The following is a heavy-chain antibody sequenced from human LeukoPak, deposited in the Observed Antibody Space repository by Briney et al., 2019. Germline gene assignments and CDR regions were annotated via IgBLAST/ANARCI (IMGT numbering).Heavy chain of an antibody. J-gene: IGHJ6*03. CDR2: INPNSGGT. V-gene: IGHV1-2*02. Sequence: ASVKVSCKASGYTFTGYYMHWVRQAPGQGLEWMGWINPNSGGTNYAQKFQGRVTMTRDTSISTAYMELSRLRSDDTAVYYCARFGCSGGSCYSEYYYYYMDVWGKGTTVTVSS. CDR3: ARFGCSGGSCYSEYYYYYMDV. D-gene: IGHD2-15*01. CDR1: GYTFTGYY.